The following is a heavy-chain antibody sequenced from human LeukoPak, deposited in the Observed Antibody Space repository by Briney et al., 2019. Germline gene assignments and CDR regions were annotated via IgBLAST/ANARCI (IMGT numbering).Heavy chain of an antibody. CDR2: ININSGDT. J-gene: IGHJ4*02. D-gene: IGHD5-12*01. CDR3: ARGYSGYDEPRYRTSYYFDY. V-gene: IGHV1-2*02. CDR1: GYTFTAYY. Sequence: ASVKVSCKASGYTFTAYYMHWLRQAPGQGLEWMAWININSGDTKYAQKFQGRVTMTRDTSISTAYMELSSLTSDDTAVYYCARGYSGYDEPRYRTSYYFDYWGQGTLVTVSS.